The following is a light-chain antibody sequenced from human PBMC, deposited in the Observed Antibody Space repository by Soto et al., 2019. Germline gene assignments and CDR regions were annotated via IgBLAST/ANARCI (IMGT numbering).Light chain of an antibody. CDR2: EVT. Sequence: QSALAQPASVSGSPGQSITISCTGTTSDIAGYNYVSWYQQHPGKAPKLLIYEVTSRASGVSHRFSGSKSGNTASLTISGVQAEDEAEYYCNSYTSASLYVFGTGTKVT. CDR3: NSYTSASLYV. CDR1: TSDIAGYNY. J-gene: IGLJ1*01. V-gene: IGLV2-14*01.